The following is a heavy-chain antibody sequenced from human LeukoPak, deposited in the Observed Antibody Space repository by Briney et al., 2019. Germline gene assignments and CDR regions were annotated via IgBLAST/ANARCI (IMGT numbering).Heavy chain of an antibody. CDR2: IIPILGIA. CDR3: ATPKEGIAAAGAFDY. D-gene: IGHD6-13*01. J-gene: IGHJ4*02. V-gene: IGHV1-69*04. Sequence: ASVKVSCKASGYTFTRYDINWVRQATGQGLEWMGRIIPILGIANYAQKFQGRVTITADKSTSTAYMELSSLRSEDTAVYYCATPKEGIAAAGAFDYWGQGTLVTVSS. CDR1: GYTFTRYD.